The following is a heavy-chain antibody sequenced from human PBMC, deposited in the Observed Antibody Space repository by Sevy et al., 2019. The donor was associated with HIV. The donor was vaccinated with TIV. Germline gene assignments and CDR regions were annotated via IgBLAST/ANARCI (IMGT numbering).Heavy chain of an antibody. CDR2: ISSSGSTI. D-gene: IGHD5-18*01. CDR3: ARQRGYSYIDYYYYGMDV. V-gene: IGHV3-11*01. J-gene: IGHJ6*02. Sequence: GGSLRLSCAASGFTFSDYYMSWIRQAPGKGLEWVSYISSSGSTIYYADSVKGRFTISRDNAKNSLYLQMNSLRAEDTAVYYCARQRGYSYIDYYYYGMDVWGQGTMVTVSS. CDR1: GFTFSDYY.